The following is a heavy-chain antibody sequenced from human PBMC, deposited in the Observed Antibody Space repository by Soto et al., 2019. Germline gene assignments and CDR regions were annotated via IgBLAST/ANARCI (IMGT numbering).Heavy chain of an antibody. J-gene: IGHJ6*02. Sequence: PGGSLRLSCAASGFIFSNYVMTWVRQAPGKGLEWVSSISASGDGTDYADSVKGRFTISRDNSKNTLYLQMNSLRAEDTAVYYCAKRFATISAGVTNPIFGYSYTMDVWGQGTTVTVSS. V-gene: IGHV3-23*01. CDR1: GFIFSNYV. CDR2: ISASGDGT. CDR3: AKRFATISAGVTNPIFGYSYTMDV. D-gene: IGHD6-13*01.